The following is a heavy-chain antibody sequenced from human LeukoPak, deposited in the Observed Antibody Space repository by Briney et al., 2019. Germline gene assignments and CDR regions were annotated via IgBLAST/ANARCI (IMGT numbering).Heavy chain of an antibody. CDR3: AREGPYYGSGSYRGDV. Sequence: GGSLRLSCVASGFTFSSYSMNWVRQAPGKGLEWVSYISSSSSTIYYADSVKGRFTISRDNAKNSLYLQMNSLRDEDTAVYYCAREGPYYGSGSYRGDVWGQGTTVTVSS. D-gene: IGHD3-10*01. CDR2: ISSSSSTI. CDR1: GFTFSSYS. V-gene: IGHV3-48*02. J-gene: IGHJ6*02.